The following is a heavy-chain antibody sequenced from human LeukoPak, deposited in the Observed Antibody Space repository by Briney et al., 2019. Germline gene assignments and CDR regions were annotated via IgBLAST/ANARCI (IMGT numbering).Heavy chain of an antibody. Sequence: GGSLQISCQGSGYRFTSYWIGWVRQLPGKGLEWMGIIYPGDSDTRYSPSLQGQVTISADKSISTAYLQWSSLKASDTAMYYCARPLLYCSSTSCGDYWGQGTLVTVSS. CDR1: GYRFTSYW. J-gene: IGHJ4*02. CDR3: ARPLLYCSSTSCGDY. V-gene: IGHV5-51*01. CDR2: IYPGDSDT. D-gene: IGHD2-2*01.